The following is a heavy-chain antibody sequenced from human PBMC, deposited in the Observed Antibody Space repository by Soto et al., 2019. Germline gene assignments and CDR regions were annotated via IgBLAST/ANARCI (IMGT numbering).Heavy chain of an antibody. CDR1: GYRFTNYY. CDR3: ARENWFDP. CDR2: INPSGGST. Sequence: QVQLVQSGAEVKKPGASVKVSCKASGYRFTNYYIHWVRQAPGQGLEWMGVINPSGGSTTYAQEFQDRVTMTRDTSTSTVYMELRGLRSEDTAVYYCARENWFDPWGQGTLVTVSS. V-gene: IGHV1-46*01. J-gene: IGHJ5*02.